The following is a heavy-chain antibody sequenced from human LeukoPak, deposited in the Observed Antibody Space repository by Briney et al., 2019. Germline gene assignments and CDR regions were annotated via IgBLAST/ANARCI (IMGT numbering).Heavy chain of an antibody. D-gene: IGHD3-9*01. CDR2: ISYSGANS. CDR3: ARPLYYDILTGYDGNDY. V-gene: IGHV3-23*01. J-gene: IGHJ4*02. CDR1: GFTFSGSA. Sequence: GGSLRLSCAASGFTFSGSAMSWVRQAPGEGLEWVSLISYSGANSYYTDSVRGRFTISRDNSKNTLYLQMNSLRAEDTAVYYCARPLYYDILTGYDGNDYWGQGTLVTVSS.